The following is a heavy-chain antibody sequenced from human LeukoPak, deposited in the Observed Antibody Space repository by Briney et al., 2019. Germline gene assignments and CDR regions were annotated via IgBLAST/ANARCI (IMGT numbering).Heavy chain of an antibody. J-gene: IGHJ5*02. D-gene: IGHD2-21*01. CDR3: ARVWSPSRFDP. Sequence: GGSLRLSCAASGFTFSDYYMSWIRQAPGKGLEWVSYISSSSSYTNYADSVKGRFTISRDNAKNSLYLQMNSLRAEDTAVYYCARVWSPSRFDPWGQGTLVTVSS. CDR2: ISSSSSYT. CDR1: GFTFSDYY. V-gene: IGHV3-11*05.